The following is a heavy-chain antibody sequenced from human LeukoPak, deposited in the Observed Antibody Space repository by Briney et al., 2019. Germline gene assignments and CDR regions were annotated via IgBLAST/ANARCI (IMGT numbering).Heavy chain of an antibody. Sequence: GASVKVSCKTSGYTFTGYFMHWVRQAPGQGLEWMGWINPNSGGTNYAQKFQGRVTMTRDTSISTAYMELTRLRSDVTAMYYCSREGDYGDYGRLWYFDLWGRGTLVTVSS. CDR2: INPNSGGT. CDR3: SREGDYGDYGRLWYFDL. CDR1: GYTFTGYF. V-gene: IGHV1-2*02. D-gene: IGHD4-17*01. J-gene: IGHJ2*01.